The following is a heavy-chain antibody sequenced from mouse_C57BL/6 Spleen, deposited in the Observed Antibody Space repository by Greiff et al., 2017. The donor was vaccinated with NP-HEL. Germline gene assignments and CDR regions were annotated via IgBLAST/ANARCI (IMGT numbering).Heavy chain of an antibody. Sequence: EVQVVESEGGLVQPGSSMKLSCTASGFTFSDYYMAWVRQVPEKGLEWVANINYDGSSTYYLDSLKSRFIISRDNAKNILYLQMSSLKSEDTATYYCARNWDWAMDYWGQGTSVTVSS. CDR3: ARNWDWAMDY. J-gene: IGHJ4*01. V-gene: IGHV5-16*01. D-gene: IGHD4-1*01. CDR2: INYDGSST. CDR1: GFTFSDYY.